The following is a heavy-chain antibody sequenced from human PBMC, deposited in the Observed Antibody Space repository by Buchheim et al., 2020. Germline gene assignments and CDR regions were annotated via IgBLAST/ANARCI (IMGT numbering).Heavy chain of an antibody. CDR2: IIPIFVTA. Sequence: QVQLVQSGAEVKKPGSSVKVSCKASGGTFSSYAISWVRQAPGQGLEWMGGIIPIFVTANYAQKFQGRVTITADKSTRTAYMELSSLRSEDTAVYYCARDPRYSSSSVYYYYGMDVWGQGTT. CDR3: ARDPRYSSSSVYYYYGMDV. V-gene: IGHV1-69*06. J-gene: IGHJ6*02. D-gene: IGHD6-6*01. CDR1: GGTFSSYA.